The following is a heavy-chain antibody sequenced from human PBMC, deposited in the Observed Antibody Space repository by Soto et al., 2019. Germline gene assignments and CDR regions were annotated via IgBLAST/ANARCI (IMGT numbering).Heavy chain of an antibody. CDR2: ISGSGGST. V-gene: IGHV3-23*01. Sequence: GSLRLSCAASGFTFSSYAMSWVRQAPGKGLEWVSAISGSGGSTYYADSVKGRFTISRDNSKNTLYLQMNSLRAEDTAVYYCAKGSAIVGATQGNWFDPWGQGTLVTVSS. CDR1: GFTFSSYA. J-gene: IGHJ5*02. D-gene: IGHD1-26*01. CDR3: AKGSAIVGATQGNWFDP.